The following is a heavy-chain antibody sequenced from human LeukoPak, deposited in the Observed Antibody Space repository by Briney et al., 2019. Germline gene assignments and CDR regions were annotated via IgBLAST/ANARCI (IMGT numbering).Heavy chain of an antibody. CDR1: GYTFTSYG. V-gene: IGHV1-18*01. Sequence: ASVKVSCKASGYTFTSYGISWVRQAPGQGLEWMGWISAYNGNTNYAQKLQGRVTMTTDTSTSTAYMELRSLRSDDTAVYYCARVPFAPRWVIGGIAVAGTWPDYFDYWGQGTLVTVSS. J-gene: IGHJ4*02. CDR3: ARVPFAPRWVIGGIAVAGTWPDYFDY. CDR2: ISAYNGNT. D-gene: IGHD6-19*01.